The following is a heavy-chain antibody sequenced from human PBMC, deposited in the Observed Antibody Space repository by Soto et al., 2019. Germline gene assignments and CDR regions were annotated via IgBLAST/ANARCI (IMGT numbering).Heavy chain of an antibody. CDR2: IRRKANSYTP. CDR3: AMLGGWSGGSNDRDV. Sequence: EVQLVESGGGLVQPGGSLRLSCAASGLIFSDYHMDWVRQAPGKGLEWVGRIRRKANSYTPEYAASVKGRFTISRDDSKNSMYLQMNSLKTEDTAVYYCAMLGGWSGGSNDRDVWGKGTTVTVYS. D-gene: IGHD6-19*01. CDR1: GLIFSDYH. V-gene: IGHV3-72*01. J-gene: IGHJ6*01.